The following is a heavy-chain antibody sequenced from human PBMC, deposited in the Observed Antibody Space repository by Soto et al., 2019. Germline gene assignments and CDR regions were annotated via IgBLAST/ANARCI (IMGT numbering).Heavy chain of an antibody. Sequence: GESLKISCKASGYSFTTYWIAWVRQMPGKGLEWMGIIYPGDSDTRYSPSFEGQVTISADRSITTAYLQWSTLKASDTATYYCARRDTGGYPNYYQYGMDVWGQGTTVTVSS. CDR3: ARRDTGGYPNYYQYGMDV. D-gene: IGHD6-25*01. J-gene: IGHJ6*02. V-gene: IGHV5-51*01. CDR2: IYPGDSDT. CDR1: GYSFTTYW.